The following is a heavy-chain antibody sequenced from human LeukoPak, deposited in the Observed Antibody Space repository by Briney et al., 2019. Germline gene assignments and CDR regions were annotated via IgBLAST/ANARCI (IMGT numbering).Heavy chain of an antibody. V-gene: IGHV3-30-3*01. CDR1: GFTFSSYA. Sequence: GRSLRLSCAASGFTFSSYAMHWVRQAPGKGLEWVAVISYDGSNKYYADSVKGRFTISRDNSKNTPYLQMNSLRAEDTAVYYCARDNDFWSGYFTIMETYGMDVWGQGTTVTVSS. CDR3: ARDNDFWSGYFTIMETYGMDV. J-gene: IGHJ6*02. D-gene: IGHD3-3*01. CDR2: ISYDGSNK.